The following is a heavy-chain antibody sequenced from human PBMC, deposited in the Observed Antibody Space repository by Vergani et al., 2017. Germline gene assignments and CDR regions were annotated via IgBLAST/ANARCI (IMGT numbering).Heavy chain of an antibody. V-gene: IGHV4-61*02. CDR3: AGEGEYCTNGVCSYYFDY. CDR1: GGSISSGSYY. Sequence: QVQLQESGPGLVKPSQTLSLTCTVSGGSISSGSYYWSWIRQPAGKGLEWIGRIYTSGSTNYNPSLKSRVTISVDTSKNQFSLKLSSVTAADTAVYYCAGEGEYCTNGVCSYYFDYWGQGTLVTVSS. J-gene: IGHJ4*02. CDR2: IYTSGST. D-gene: IGHD2-8*01.